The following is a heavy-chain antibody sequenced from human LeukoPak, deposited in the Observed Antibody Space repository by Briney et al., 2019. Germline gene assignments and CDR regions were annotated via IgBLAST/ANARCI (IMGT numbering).Heavy chain of an antibody. J-gene: IGHJ5*02. V-gene: IGHV3-49*03. Sequence: GGSLRLSCTGAGFKFGDYAVSWFRQAPGMGLEWLGFMRSKTYRETTEYAASVKGRFTISRDDSKSSAYLQLNSLKTEDTAVYYCTVYIVVGTAIPVSWGQGTLVTVSS. CDR1: GFKFGDYA. CDR3: TVYIVVGTAIPVS. D-gene: IGHD2-21*02. CDR2: MRSKTYRETT.